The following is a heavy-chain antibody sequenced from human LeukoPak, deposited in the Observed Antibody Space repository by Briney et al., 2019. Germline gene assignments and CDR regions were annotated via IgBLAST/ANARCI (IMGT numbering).Heavy chain of an antibody. J-gene: IGHJ4*02. V-gene: IGHV3-11*01. Sequence: PGGSLRLSCAASGFTFSDYYMSWIRQAPGKGLEWVSYISSSGSTIYYADSVKGQFTISRDNAKISLYLQMNSLRAEDTAVYYCARVPTTYSSGWYYFDYWGQGTLVTVSS. CDR3: ARVPTTYSSGWYYFDY. D-gene: IGHD6-19*01. CDR2: ISSSGSTI. CDR1: GFTFSDYY.